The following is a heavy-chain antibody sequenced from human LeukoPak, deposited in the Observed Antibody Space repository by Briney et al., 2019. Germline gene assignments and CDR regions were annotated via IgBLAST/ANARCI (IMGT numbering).Heavy chain of an antibody. J-gene: IGHJ6*02. CDR1: GYTFPSYF. CDR2: INPTGGST. D-gene: IGHD1-26*01. V-gene: IGHV1-46*01. CDR3: ARGLGADNFDYYYGMDV. Sequence: ASVKVSCKASGYTFPSYFMHWVRQAPGQGLEWMGIINPTGGSTTYAQKFQGRVTMTRDTSTSTVYMELSSLRSDDTAVYYCARGLGADNFDYYYGMDVWGQGTTVTVSS.